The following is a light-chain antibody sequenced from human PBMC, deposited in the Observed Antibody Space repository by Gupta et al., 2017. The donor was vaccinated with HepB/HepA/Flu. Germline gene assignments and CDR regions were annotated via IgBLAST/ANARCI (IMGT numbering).Light chain of an antibody. CDR1: QSIVHY. CDR2: RAS. V-gene: IGKV1-5*03. J-gene: IGKJ4*01. CDR3: QHELDFPVT. Sequence: DIQMTQSPSTLSASVGDRVTIACRASQSIVHYLAWYQQRPGKAPKLLIYRASSLASGVPSRFSDSGSGAEFTLTINGRQADDFAYYYCQHELDFPVTFGRGTKVEIK.